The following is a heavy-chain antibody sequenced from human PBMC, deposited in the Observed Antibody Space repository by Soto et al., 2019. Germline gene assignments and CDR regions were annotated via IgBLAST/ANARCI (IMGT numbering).Heavy chain of an antibody. J-gene: IGHJ5*02. D-gene: IGHD2-21*02. CDR1: GFTFSYYA. Sequence: PGGSLRLSCAASGFTFSYYAMHWVRQAPGKGLEWVAVISYDGTNKYYADSVKGRFTISRDNSKNTLYLQMNSLRAEDTAVYYCAKFYGGDSAHTYTLDPWGQGTLVTVSS. CDR3: AKFYGGDSAHTYTLDP. V-gene: IGHV3-30-3*02. CDR2: ISYDGTNK.